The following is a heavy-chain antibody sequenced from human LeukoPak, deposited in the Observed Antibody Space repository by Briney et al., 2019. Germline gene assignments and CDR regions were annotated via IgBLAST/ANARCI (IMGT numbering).Heavy chain of an antibody. V-gene: IGHV1-69*13. CDR2: IIPIFGTA. CDR3: ARDAWFGELSPPGYNWFDP. Sequence: SVKVSCKASGGTFSSYAISWVRQAPGQGLEWMGGIIPIFGTANYAQKFQGRVTITADESTSTACMELSSLRSEDTAVYYCARDAWFGELSPPGYNWFDPWGQGTLVTASS. D-gene: IGHD3-10*01. J-gene: IGHJ5*02. CDR1: GGTFSSYA.